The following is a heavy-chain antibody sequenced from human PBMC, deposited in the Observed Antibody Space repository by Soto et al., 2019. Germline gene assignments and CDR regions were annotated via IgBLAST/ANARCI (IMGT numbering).Heavy chain of an antibody. CDR2: INPDNGNT. D-gene: IGHD2-8*02. V-gene: IGHV1-3*01. CDR3: ARDILSVGPRANDAFDV. CDR1: GFSFSDNL. Sequence: QVQLVQSGAEVRKPGASVNISCRASGFSFSDNLINWVRQAPGQSLEWMGWINPDNGNTRDSQTFQGRVTISRHSSASIAYVEVSDLTSEDTAVYYCARDILSVGPRANDAFDVWDQGTMVTVSS. J-gene: IGHJ3*01.